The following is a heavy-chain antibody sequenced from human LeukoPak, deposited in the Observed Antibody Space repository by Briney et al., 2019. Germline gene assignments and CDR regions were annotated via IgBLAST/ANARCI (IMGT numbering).Heavy chain of an antibody. CDR2: INSGTGNR. D-gene: IGHD6-19*01. Sequence: ASVKVSCKASGYTFTIYTIHWERHAPAQGLEWMGCINSGTGNRKYSQKFQDRVTITRETSATTTYMELSILTSEDTAVYYCARVSDDSGWNFDYWGQGTLVTVSS. V-gene: IGHV1-3*04. CDR3: ARVSDDSGWNFDY. CDR1: GYTFTIYT. J-gene: IGHJ4*02.